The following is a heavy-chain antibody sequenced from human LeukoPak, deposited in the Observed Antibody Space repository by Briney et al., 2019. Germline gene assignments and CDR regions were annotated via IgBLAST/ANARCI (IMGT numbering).Heavy chain of an antibody. D-gene: IGHD5-18*01. CDR2: ISGSGGST. V-gene: IGHV3-23*01. CDR3: AKRIQSAMATGY. J-gene: IGHJ4*02. Sequence: PGGSLRLSCAASGFTFSNSALSWVRHAPGKGLEGVSDISGSGGSTYYADSVKGRFTISRDNSKNTLYLQMNSLRAEDTAVYYCAKRIQSAMATGYWGEGTLVTVSS. CDR1: GFTFSNSA.